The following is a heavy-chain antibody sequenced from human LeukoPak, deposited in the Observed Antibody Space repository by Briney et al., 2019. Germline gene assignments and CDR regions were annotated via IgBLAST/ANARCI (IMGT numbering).Heavy chain of an antibody. V-gene: IGHV3-48*01. Sequence: PGGSLRLSCAASEFTFSSYSMNWVRQAPGKGLEWVSYITNSGSSKSYADSVKGRFTISRDNVKNSVYLQMNSLRAEDTAVYYCVGDSNGYYYGYDYWGQGTLVTVSS. CDR1: EFTFSSYS. J-gene: IGHJ4*02. D-gene: IGHD3-22*01. CDR2: ITNSGSSK. CDR3: VGDSNGYYYGYDY.